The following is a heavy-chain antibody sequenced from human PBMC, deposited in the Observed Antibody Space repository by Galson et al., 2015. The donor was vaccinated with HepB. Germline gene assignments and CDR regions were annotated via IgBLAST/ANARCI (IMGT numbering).Heavy chain of an antibody. CDR3: ARGPRWGRSILTDRPLYYYYYMDV. V-gene: IGHV4-34*01. CDR2: INHSGST. CDR1: GGSFSGYY. Sequence: SETLSLTCAVYGGSFSGYYWSWIRQPPGKGLEWIGEINHSGSTNYNPSLKSRVTISVDTSKNQFSLKLSSVTAADTAVYYCARGPRWGRSILTDRPLYYYYYMDVWGKGTTVTVSS. D-gene: IGHD2-2*01. J-gene: IGHJ6*03.